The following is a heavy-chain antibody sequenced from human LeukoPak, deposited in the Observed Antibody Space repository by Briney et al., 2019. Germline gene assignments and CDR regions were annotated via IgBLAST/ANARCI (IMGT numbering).Heavy chain of an antibody. Sequence: PGGSLRLSCAASGFTFGNYAMSWVRQAPGKGLEWVSGISASTYYADSVKGRFTISRDNSKNTLYLQMNSLRAEDTAMYYCARDRYCGGGTCVIDYWGQGTLVTVSS. CDR1: GFTFGNYA. CDR2: ISAST. V-gene: IGHV3-23*01. J-gene: IGHJ4*02. D-gene: IGHD2-15*01. CDR3: ARDRYCGGGTCVIDY.